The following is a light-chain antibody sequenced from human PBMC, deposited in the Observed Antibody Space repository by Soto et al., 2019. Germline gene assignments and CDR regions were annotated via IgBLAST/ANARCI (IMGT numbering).Light chain of an antibody. Sequence: QSALTQPASVSGSPGQSITISCTGTSSDVGSYNLVSWYQQHPGKAPKLMIYEGSKRPSGVSNRFSGSKSGNTASLTISGLKADDEADYYCCSYAGSKHVVFGGGTKLTVL. CDR2: EGS. V-gene: IGLV2-23*01. CDR1: SSDVGSYNL. J-gene: IGLJ2*01. CDR3: CSYAGSKHVV.